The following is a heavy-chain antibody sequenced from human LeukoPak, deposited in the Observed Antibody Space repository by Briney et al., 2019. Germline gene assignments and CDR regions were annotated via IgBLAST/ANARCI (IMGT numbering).Heavy chain of an antibody. V-gene: IGHV3-23*01. Sequence: PGGSLRLSCAASGFTFSDYAMAWVRQPPEKGLEWVSAISGSGHSTYYGDSVKGRLTISRHNPRNTLYLQTISLRADDPALSFCARNLNSGAYYYFDSWGLGTLVTVSS. CDR1: GFTFSDYA. CDR3: ARNLNSGAYYYFDS. CDR2: ISGSGHST. J-gene: IGHJ4*02. D-gene: IGHD5-12*01.